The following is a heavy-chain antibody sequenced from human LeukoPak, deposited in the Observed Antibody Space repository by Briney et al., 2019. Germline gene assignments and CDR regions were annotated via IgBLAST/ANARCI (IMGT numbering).Heavy chain of an antibody. V-gene: IGHV3-53*01. CDR1: GFTVSSNY. CDR2: IYSGGST. J-gene: IGHJ3*02. CDR3: ARDRSGSSGWYDAFDI. Sequence: AGGSLRLSCAASGFTVSSNYMSWVRQAPGKGLEGVSVIYSGGSTYYADSVKGRFTISRDNSKNTLYLQTNSLRAEDTAVYYCARDRSGSSGWYDAFDIWGQGTMVTVSS. D-gene: IGHD6-19*01.